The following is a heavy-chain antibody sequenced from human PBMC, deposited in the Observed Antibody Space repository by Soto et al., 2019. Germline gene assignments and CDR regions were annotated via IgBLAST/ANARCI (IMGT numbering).Heavy chain of an antibody. V-gene: IGHV3-23*01. CDR1: GFTFSSYA. J-gene: IGHJ5*02. Sequence: GGSLRLSCAASGFTFSSYAMSWVRQAPGKGLEWVSAISGSGGSTYYADSVKGRFTISRDNSKNTLYLQMNSLRAEDTAVFYCARTQVLRYFDWLSGWFDPWGQGTLVTVSS. CDR3: ARTQVLRYFDWLSGWFDP. D-gene: IGHD3-9*01. CDR2: ISGSGGST.